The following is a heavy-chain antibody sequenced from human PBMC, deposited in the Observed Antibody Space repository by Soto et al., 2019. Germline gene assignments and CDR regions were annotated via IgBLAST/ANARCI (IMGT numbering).Heavy chain of an antibody. CDR3: ARYGYCSGGSCRTAIAFDI. D-gene: IGHD2-15*01. J-gene: IGHJ3*02. Sequence: SETLSLTCTVSGGSISSYYWSWIRQPPGKGLEWIGYIYYSGSTNYNPSLKSRVTISVDTSKNQFSLKLSSVTAADTAVYYCARYGYCSGGSCRTAIAFDIWGQGTMVTVSS. CDR2: IYYSGST. V-gene: IGHV4-59*08. CDR1: GGSISSYY.